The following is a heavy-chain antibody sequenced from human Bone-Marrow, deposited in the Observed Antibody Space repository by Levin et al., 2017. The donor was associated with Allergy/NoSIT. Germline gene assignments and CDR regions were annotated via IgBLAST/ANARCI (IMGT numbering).Heavy chain of an antibody. J-gene: IGHJ3*02. CDR1: GFSFNYAW. Sequence: GESLKISCAASGFSFNYAWMNWVRQAPGKGLEWVGRMTTKIDGATDYAAPVKGRFTISRDESKNTLYLQMNSLRTEDTAMYYCAKVREGSQWSLDMWGQGTMVTVSS. D-gene: IGHD3-3*01. CDR3: AKVREGSQWSLDM. V-gene: IGHV3-15*01. CDR2: MTTKIDGAT.